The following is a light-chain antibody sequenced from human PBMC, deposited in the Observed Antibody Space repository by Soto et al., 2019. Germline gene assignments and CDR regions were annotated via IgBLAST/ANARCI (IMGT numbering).Light chain of an antibody. Sequence: DIQMTQSPSSLSASVGDTVTITGRASQGISNSLAWFQQKPGRVPQFLIYAASTLQPGVPPRFSGSGSGTDLTLTISSLQPEDVATYYCQNYNSAPLTFGPGTRVEIK. V-gene: IGKV1-27*01. J-gene: IGKJ3*01. CDR3: QNYNSAPLT. CDR1: QGISNS. CDR2: AAS.